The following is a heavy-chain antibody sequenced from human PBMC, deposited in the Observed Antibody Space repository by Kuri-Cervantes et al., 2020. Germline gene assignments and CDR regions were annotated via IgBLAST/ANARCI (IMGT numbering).Heavy chain of an antibody. CDR3: ARVPSLTVMNTYYYYGMDV. CDR1: GYTFTGYY. J-gene: IGHJ6*02. CDR2: INPNSGGT. Sequence: ASVKVSCKASGYTFTGYYMHWVRQAPGQGLEWMGWINPNSGGTNYAQKFQGWVTMTRDTSISTAYMELSRLRSDDTAVYYCARVPSLTVMNTYYYYGMDVWGQGTTVTVSS. V-gene: IGHV1-2*04. D-gene: IGHD2-21*02.